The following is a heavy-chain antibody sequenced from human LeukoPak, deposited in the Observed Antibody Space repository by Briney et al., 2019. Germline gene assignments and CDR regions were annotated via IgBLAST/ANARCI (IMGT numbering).Heavy chain of an antibody. CDR2: INHRGST. CDR3: ARAKVVLGTFYYSHAMDV. J-gene: IGHJ6*02. D-gene: IGHD2-15*01. V-gene: IGHV4-34*01. Sequence: PSETLSLTCAVYGGSLSGYSWSWVRQPPGKGLEWIGEINHRGSTNYNSSLKSRVTISVDTSKNQFSLRLNSVTAADTAVYYCARAKVVLGTFYYSHAMDVWGHGTMVTVSS. CDR1: GGSLSGYS.